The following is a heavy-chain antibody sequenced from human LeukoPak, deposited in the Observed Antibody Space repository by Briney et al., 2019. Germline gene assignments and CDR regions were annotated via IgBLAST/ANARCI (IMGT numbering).Heavy chain of an antibody. CDR1: GYTFTRYG. Sequence: ASEKVSCKASGYTFTRYGINWVRQATGQGLEWMGWMNPNSGNTGYAQKFQGRVTITRNTSISTAYMELSSLRSEDTAVYYCAKRSHLWFNWFDPWGQGTLVTVSS. V-gene: IGHV1-8*03. CDR2: MNPNSGNT. D-gene: IGHD3-10*01. CDR3: AKRSHLWFNWFDP. J-gene: IGHJ5*02.